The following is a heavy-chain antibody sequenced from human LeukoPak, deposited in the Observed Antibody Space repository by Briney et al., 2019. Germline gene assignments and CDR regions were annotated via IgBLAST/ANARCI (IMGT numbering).Heavy chain of an antibody. CDR3: AKDYAAAGTEYYYYYGMDV. CDR2: ISGSGGST. V-gene: IGHV3-23*01. Sequence: GGSLRLSCAASGFTFSGYAMSWVRQAPGKGLEWVSAISGSGGSTYYADSVKGRFTISRDNSKNTLYLQMNSLRAEDTAVYYCAKDYAAAGTEYYYYYGMDVWGQGTTVTVSS. CDR1: GFTFSGYA. D-gene: IGHD6-13*01. J-gene: IGHJ6*02.